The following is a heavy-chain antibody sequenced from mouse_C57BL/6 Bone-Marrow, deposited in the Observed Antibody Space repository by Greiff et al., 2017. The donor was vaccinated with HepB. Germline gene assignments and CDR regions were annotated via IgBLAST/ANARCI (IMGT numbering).Heavy chain of an antibody. CDR2: IDPSDSYT. CDR1: GYTFTSYW. Sequence: QVQLQQPGAELVMPGASVKLSCKASGYTFTSYWMHWVKQRPGQGLEWIGEIDPSDSYTNYNQKFKGKSTLTVDKSSSTAYMQLSSLTSEDSAVYYCASPYSNYEVWFAYWGQGTLVTVSA. CDR3: ASPYSNYEVWFAY. J-gene: IGHJ3*01. V-gene: IGHV1-69*01. D-gene: IGHD2-5*01.